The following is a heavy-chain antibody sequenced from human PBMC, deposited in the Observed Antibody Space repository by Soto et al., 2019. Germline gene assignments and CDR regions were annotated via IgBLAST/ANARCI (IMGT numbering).Heavy chain of an antibody. CDR1: GGSITTNGHY. Sequence: QVQLQESGPELVKPSQTLSLTCSVSGGSITTNGHYWTWIRQHPGQGLEWMAYIYYTGNSYLNPSLKSRLSISVDTSKNQFSLELRSVTAADTAVYYCAREQWGFDSWGQGTLVTVSS. V-gene: IGHV4-31*03. CDR3: AREQWGFDS. CDR2: IYYTGNS. J-gene: IGHJ4*02. D-gene: IGHD6-19*01.